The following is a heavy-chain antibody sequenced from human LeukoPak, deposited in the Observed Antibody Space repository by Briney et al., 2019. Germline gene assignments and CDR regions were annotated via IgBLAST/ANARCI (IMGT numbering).Heavy chain of an antibody. J-gene: IGHJ6*04. CDR2: IYHSGST. CDR3: ATALGAAYGMDF. CDR1: GAFITNSNW. V-gene: IGHV4-4*02. Sequence: SETLSPTCAVSGAFITNSNWWSWVRQPPGKGLEWIGEIYHSGSTNYNPSLKSRVTISVDKSKNEFSLNLSSVTAADTAVYYCATALGAAYGMDFWGKGTPVTVSS. D-gene: IGHD3-16*01.